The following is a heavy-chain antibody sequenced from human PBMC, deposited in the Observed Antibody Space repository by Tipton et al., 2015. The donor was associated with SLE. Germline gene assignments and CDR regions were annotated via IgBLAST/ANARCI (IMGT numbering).Heavy chain of an antibody. CDR2: IYYSGDT. J-gene: IGHJ3*01. CDR3: ARSLFRGGWHSDAFDV. V-gene: IGHV4-39*07. CDR1: GGYIKSTSYH. Sequence: GLVKPSETLSLICTVSGGYIKSTSYHWGWIRQPPGKGLEWIGSIYYSGDTYYNPSLKTRVIMSVDTSNKQFSLKLTSVTAADTAVYYCARSLFRGGWHSDAFDVWGRGTVVTVSS. D-gene: IGHD6-19*01.